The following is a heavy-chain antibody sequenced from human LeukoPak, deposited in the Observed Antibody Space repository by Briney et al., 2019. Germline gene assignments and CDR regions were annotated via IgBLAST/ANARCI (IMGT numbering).Heavy chain of an antibody. D-gene: IGHD4-23*01. Sequence: GGSLRLSCAASGFTFSASALHWVRQASGKGLEWVGRIRSKANSYATEYAASLKGRFTISRDDSKNTAYLQMNSLRAEDTAVYYCARDYGGSSPFDYWGQGTLVTVSS. CDR2: IRSKANSYAT. CDR3: ARDYGGSSPFDY. V-gene: IGHV3-73*01. CDR1: GFTFSASA. J-gene: IGHJ4*02.